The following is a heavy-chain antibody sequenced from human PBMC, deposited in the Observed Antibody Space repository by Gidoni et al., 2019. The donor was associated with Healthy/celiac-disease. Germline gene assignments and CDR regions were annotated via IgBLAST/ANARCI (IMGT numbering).Heavy chain of an antibody. D-gene: IGHD3-22*01. Sequence: QMHPLEAGGGVFHPGCSLGLSCAPSGLPFGSYGMHWVRQAPGKGLEWVAVIWYDGSNKYYADSVKGRFTISRDNSKNTLYLQMNSLRAEDTAVYYCAREFLGYYDSSGHLFWGQGTLVTVSS. J-gene: IGHJ4*02. CDR2: IWYDGSNK. CDR1: GLPFGSYG. V-gene: IGHV3-33*01. CDR3: AREFLGYYDSSGHLF.